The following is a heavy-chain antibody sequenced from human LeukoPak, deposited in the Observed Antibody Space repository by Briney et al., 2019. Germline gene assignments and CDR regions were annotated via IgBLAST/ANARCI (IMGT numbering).Heavy chain of an antibody. CDR3: ARGRFGEWDY. CDR2: IYYSGST. V-gene: IGHV4-59*01. D-gene: IGHD3-10*01. CDR1: GGSISSYY. Sequence: PSETLSLTCTVSGGSISSYYWSWIRQPPAKGQEWIGYIYYSGSTNYNPSLKSRVTISVGTSKNQVSLKLSSVTAADTAVYYCARGRFGEWDYWGQGTLVTVSS. J-gene: IGHJ4*02.